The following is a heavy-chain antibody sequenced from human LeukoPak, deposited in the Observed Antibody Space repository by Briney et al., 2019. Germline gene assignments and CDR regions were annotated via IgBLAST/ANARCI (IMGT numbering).Heavy chain of an antibody. Sequence: ASVKVSCKVSGYTLTELSMHWVRQAPGKGLEWMGGFDPEDGETIYAQKFQGRVTITADESTSTAYMELSSLRSEDTAVYYCARGGVSGYQLLPPAHWGQGTLVTVSS. D-gene: IGHD2-2*01. CDR1: GYTLTELS. CDR2: FDPEDGET. J-gene: IGHJ4*02. CDR3: ARGGVSGYQLLPPAH. V-gene: IGHV1-24*01.